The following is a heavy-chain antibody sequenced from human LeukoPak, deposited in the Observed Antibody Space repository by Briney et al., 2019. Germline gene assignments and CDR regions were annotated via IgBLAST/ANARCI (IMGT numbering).Heavy chain of an antibody. D-gene: IGHD3-10*01. Sequence: SETLSLTCTVSGGSISSGDYYWSWIRQPPGKGLEWIGYIYYSGSTYYNPSLKSRVTISVDTSKNQFSLKLSSVTAADTAVYYCARDPYGSGSLDYWGQGTLVTVSS. CDR2: IYYSGST. V-gene: IGHV4-30-4*01. J-gene: IGHJ4*02. CDR1: GGSISSGDYY. CDR3: ARDPYGSGSLDY.